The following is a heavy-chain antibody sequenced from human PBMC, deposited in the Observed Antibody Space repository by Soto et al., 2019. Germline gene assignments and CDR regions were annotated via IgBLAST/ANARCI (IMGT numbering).Heavy chain of an antibody. CDR1: GFTFSSYW. J-gene: IGHJ4*02. CDR3: ARENFPRLIIAAAIDY. CDR2: IKQDGSEK. D-gene: IGHD6-13*01. V-gene: IGHV3-7*01. Sequence: GGSLRLSCAASGFTFSSYWMSWVRQAPGKGLEWVANIKQDGSEKYYVDSVKGRFTISRDNAKNSLYLQMNSLRAEDTAVYYCARENFPRLIIAAAIDYWGQGTLVTVSS.